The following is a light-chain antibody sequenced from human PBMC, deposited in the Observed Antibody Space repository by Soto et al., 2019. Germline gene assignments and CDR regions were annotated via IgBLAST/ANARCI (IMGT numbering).Light chain of an antibody. J-gene: IGKJ3*01. Sequence: EIVLTQSPATLPLSPGERATLSCRASQSSTSSFALYKQTPGQAPRLLIYGTSNRAPGIPARFSGSGSGTDFSIPISSLEPEDFGLYYWHQRDTWPPVYNFGPGTKVYFK. CDR3: HQRDTWPPVYN. V-gene: IGKV3-11*01. CDR2: GTS. CDR1: QSSTSS.